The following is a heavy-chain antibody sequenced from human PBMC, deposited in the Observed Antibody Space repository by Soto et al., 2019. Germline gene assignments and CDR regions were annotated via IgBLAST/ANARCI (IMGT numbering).Heavy chain of an antibody. CDR3: ARREILYYYYYMDV. CDR2: ISSSGSTI. Sequence: GGSLRLSCAASGFTFSSYAMSWVRQAPGKGLEWVSAISSSGSTIYYADSVKGRFTISRDNAKNSLYLQMNSLRAEDTAVYYCARREILYYYYYMDVWGKGTTVTVSS. D-gene: IGHD1-26*01. V-gene: IGHV3-21*04. J-gene: IGHJ6*03. CDR1: GFTFSSYA.